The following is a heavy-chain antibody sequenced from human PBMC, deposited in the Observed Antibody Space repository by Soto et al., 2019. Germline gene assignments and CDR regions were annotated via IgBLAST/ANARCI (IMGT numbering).Heavy chain of an antibody. Sequence: SVKVSCKASGGTFSSYAISWVRQAPGQGLEWMGGIIPIFGTANYAQKFQGRVTITADESTSTAYMELSSLRSEDTAVYYCARDRGRITIFGVTPYYYYYYGMDVWGQGTTVTVSS. D-gene: IGHD3-3*01. V-gene: IGHV1-69*13. CDR2: IIPIFGTA. CDR3: ARDRGRITIFGVTPYYYYYYGMDV. J-gene: IGHJ6*02. CDR1: GGTFSSYA.